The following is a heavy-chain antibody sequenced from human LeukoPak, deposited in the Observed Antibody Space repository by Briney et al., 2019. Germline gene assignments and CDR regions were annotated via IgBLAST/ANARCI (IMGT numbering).Heavy chain of an antibody. CDR3: ARAQNDYGDYGDAFDI. V-gene: IGHV4-59*08. D-gene: IGHD4-17*01. J-gene: IGHJ3*02. CDR1: GGSISSYY. Sequence: SETLSLTCTVSGGSISSYYWSWTRQPPGKGLEWIGYIYYSGSTNYNPSLKSRVTISVDTSKNQFSLKLSSVTAADTAVYYCARAQNDYGDYGDAFDIWGQGTMVTVSS. CDR2: IYYSGST.